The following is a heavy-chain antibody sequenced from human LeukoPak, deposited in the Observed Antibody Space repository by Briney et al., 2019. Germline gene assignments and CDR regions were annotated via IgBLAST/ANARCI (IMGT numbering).Heavy chain of an antibody. V-gene: IGHV3-21*01. J-gene: IGHJ4*02. CDR2: ISSSSSYI. CDR1: GFTFSSYS. Sequence: GGSLRLSCAASGFTFSSYSMNWARQAPGKGLECVSSISSSSSYIYYADSVKGRFTISRDNAKNSLYLQMNSLRAEDTAVYYCARDEGPKKFDYWGQGTLVTVSS. CDR3: ARDEGPKKFDY.